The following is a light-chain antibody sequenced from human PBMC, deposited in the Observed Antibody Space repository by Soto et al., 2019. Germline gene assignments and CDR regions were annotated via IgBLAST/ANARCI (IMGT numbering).Light chain of an antibody. J-gene: IGKJ4*01. CDR2: GAS. Sequence: EIVLTQSPGTLSLSPGERATLSCRASQSVSSSYLAWYQQKPDQAPRLLIYGASSRATGIPDRFSGSGSGTDFTLTISRLEPEDFAVYYCQEYGSPRLTFGGGTKDEIK. CDR3: QEYGSPRLT. V-gene: IGKV3-20*01. CDR1: QSVSSSY.